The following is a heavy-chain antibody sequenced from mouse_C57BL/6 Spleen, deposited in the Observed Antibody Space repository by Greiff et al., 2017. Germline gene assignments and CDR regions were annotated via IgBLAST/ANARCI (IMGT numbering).Heavy chain of an antibody. CDR1: GFSLSTSGMG. CDR2: IYWDDDK. D-gene: IGHD1-1*01. V-gene: IGHV8-12*01. J-gene: IGHJ4*01. CDR3: ARRAFDYCGSSPDYYARDY. Sequence: QVTLKVSGPGILQSSQTLSLTCSFSGFSLSTSGMGVSWIRQPSGKGLEWLAHIYWDDDKRYNPSLKSRLTISKDTSRNQVFLKITSVDTADTATYYCARRAFDYCGSSPDYYARDYWGQGTSVTVSS.